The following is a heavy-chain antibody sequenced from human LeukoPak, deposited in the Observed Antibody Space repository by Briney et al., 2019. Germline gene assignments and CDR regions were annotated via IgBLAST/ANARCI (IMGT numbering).Heavy chain of an antibody. D-gene: IGHD3-16*01. CDR1: AYSFTSYY. V-gene: IGHV1-46*01. CDR2: INPSGGGT. CDR3: ARRGMALDY. J-gene: IGHJ4*02. Sequence: ASVKVSCKASAYSFTSYYIHWVRQAPGHGLEWMGIINPSGGGTTYAQKFQGRVTMTTDTSTTTVYMELYSLTSEDTAIYYCARRGMALDYWGQGTLVTVSS.